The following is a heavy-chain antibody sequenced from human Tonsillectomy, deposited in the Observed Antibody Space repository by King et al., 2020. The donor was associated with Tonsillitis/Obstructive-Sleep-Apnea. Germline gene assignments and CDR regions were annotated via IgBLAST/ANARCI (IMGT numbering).Heavy chain of an antibody. CDR2: IGYDGSNK. V-gene: IGHV3-33*01. J-gene: IGHJ4*02. D-gene: IGHD3-22*01. Sequence: VQLVESGGGVVQPGRSLRLSCAASGFTFSSYGMHWVRQAPGKGLEWVAVIGYDGSNKYYADSVKGRFTISRDNSKNTLYLQVNSLRAEATAVYYCAREEGYDSSPFKYWGQGTLVTVSS. CDR3: AREEGYDSSPFKY. CDR1: GFTFSSYG.